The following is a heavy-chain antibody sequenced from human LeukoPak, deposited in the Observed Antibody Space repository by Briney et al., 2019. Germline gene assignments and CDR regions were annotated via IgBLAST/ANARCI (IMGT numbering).Heavy chain of an antibody. Sequence: PGGSLRLSCAASGFTFSSYGMHWVRQAPGKGLEWVAVIWYDGSNKYYADSVKGRFTISRDNAKNSLYLQMNSLRAEDTAVYYCARHNTTSRKTPNFDYWGQGTLVIVSS. D-gene: IGHD1-1*01. CDR3: ARHNTTSRKTPNFDY. CDR1: GFTFSSYG. J-gene: IGHJ4*02. V-gene: IGHV3-33*01. CDR2: IWYDGSNK.